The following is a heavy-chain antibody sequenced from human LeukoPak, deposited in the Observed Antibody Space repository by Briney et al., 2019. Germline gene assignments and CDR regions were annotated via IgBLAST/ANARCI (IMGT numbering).Heavy chain of an antibody. CDR1: GGPINSYY. CDR3: ARGYDGSGYYYRNWYFDL. CDR2: IYYSGST. D-gene: IGHD3-22*01. Sequence: SETLSLTCTVSGGPINSYYWSWIRQSPGKGLEWIGFIYYSGSTNYNPSLNSRVTMSIDTSKNQLSLKLSSVTAADTAVYYCARGYDGSGYYYRNWYFDLWGRGTLVTVSS. V-gene: IGHV4-59*08. J-gene: IGHJ2*01.